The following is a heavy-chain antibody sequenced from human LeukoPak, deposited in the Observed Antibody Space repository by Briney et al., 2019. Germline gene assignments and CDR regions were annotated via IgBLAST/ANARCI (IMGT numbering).Heavy chain of an antibody. CDR2: INPNTGGT. Sequence: ASVKVSCKASGYTCTDSYMHWVRQAPGQGLEWMGWINPNTGGTNYAQKFQGRVTMTRDTSISTAYMELTRLTSDDTAVYYCARVAMVKSSTSLCYFDYWGQGTLVTVSS. V-gene: IGHV1-2*02. J-gene: IGHJ4*02. CDR3: ARVAMVKSSTSLCYFDY. CDR1: GYTCTDSY. D-gene: IGHD4/OR15-4a*01.